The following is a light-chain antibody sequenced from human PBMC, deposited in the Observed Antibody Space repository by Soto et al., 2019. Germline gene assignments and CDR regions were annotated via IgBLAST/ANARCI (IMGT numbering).Light chain of an antibody. Sequence: DIVMTQSPDSLAVSLGERATINCKSSQSVLYSSTDKNFLAWYQQKSGQPPQLLFYWGSTRESRVPDRFSASGSGTDFTLTISSLQAEDVAVYYCQQYYSTPPTFGQGTKVEIK. J-gene: IGKJ1*01. CDR2: WGS. V-gene: IGKV4-1*01. CDR3: QQYYSTPPT. CDR1: QSVLYSSTDKNF.